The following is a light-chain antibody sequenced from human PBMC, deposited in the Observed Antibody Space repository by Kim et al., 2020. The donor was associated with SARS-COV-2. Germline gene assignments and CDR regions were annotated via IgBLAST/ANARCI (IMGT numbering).Light chain of an antibody. CDR3: QRYDNLPT. CDR2: DAS. V-gene: IGKV1-33*01. Sequence: DIQMTQSPSSLSASVGDRVTITCQASQDISNYLNWYQQKPGKAPKLLIYDASNLETGVPSRFSGSGSGTDFTFTISSLQPEDIATYYCQRYDNLPTFGGRTKVYIK. J-gene: IGKJ4*01. CDR1: QDISNY.